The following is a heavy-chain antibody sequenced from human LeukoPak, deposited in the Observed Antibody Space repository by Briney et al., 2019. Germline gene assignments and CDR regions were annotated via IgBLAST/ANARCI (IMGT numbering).Heavy chain of an antibody. Sequence: SETLSLTCAVSGGSISSSNWWTWVRPPPGKGLEWVGEIYHAGNTNYNPSLKSRVTISVNKSKNQFSLKLTSVTAADTAVYYCATEAHYDSSGPHFDYWGQGTLVTVSS. V-gene: IGHV4-4*02. J-gene: IGHJ4*02. CDR3: ATEAHYDSSGPHFDY. CDR2: IYHAGNT. CDR1: GGSISSSNW. D-gene: IGHD3-22*01.